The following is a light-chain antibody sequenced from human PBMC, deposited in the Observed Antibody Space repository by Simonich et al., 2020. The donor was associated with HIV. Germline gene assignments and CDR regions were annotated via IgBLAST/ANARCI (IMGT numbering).Light chain of an antibody. V-gene: IGKV4-1*01. CDR1: QSVLYSPNNKNY. Sequence: DIVMTQSPASLAVSLGERASINCKSSQSVLYSPNNKNYLAWYQQKPRQPPKLLIYWAFNRESGVPDRFSGSGSGTDFTLTISSLQDEDVAVYYCQQYYSTPPITFGGGTKVEIK. CDR3: QQYYSTPPIT. J-gene: IGKJ4*01. CDR2: WAF.